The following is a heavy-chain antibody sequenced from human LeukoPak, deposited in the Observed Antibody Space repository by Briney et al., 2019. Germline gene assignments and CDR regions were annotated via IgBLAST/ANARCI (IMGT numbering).Heavy chain of an antibody. V-gene: IGHV3-48*04. Sequence: PGGSLRLSCAASGFTFSSYSMNWVRQAPGKGLEWVSYISSSGSTIYYADSVKGRFSISRDNAKNSLYLQMNSLRAEDTAVYYCARDRYHYGYAFDIWGQGTMVTVSS. CDR2: ISSSGSTI. CDR3: ARDRYHYGYAFDI. J-gene: IGHJ3*02. D-gene: IGHD5-24*01. CDR1: GFTFSSYS.